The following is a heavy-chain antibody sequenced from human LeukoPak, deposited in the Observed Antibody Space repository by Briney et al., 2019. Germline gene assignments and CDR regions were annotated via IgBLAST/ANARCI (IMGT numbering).Heavy chain of an antibody. V-gene: IGHV4-59*01. CDR3: ARSRGWFPDAFDI. J-gene: IGHJ3*02. CDR2: IYYSGST. CDR1: GGSISSYY. Sequence: SETLSLTCTVSGGSISSYYWSWIRQPPGKGLEWIGYIYYSGSTNYNPSLKSRVTISVDTSKNQFPLKLSSVTAADTAVYYCARSRGWFPDAFDIWGQGTMVTVSS. D-gene: IGHD2-15*01.